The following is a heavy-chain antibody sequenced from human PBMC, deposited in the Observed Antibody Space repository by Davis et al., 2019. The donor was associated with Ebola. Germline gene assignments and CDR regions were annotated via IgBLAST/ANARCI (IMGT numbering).Heavy chain of an antibody. D-gene: IGHD4-17*01. Sequence: GESLKISCAASGFIFSSYAMSWVRQAPGKGLEWVSSISARSITYHADSVKGRLTISRDNSKNTLYLQMNSLRAEDTAVYYCAKVHPPTTVTTGWFDPWGQGTLVTVSS. V-gene: IGHV3-23*01. CDR3: AKVHPPTTVTTGWFDP. CDR2: ISARSIT. J-gene: IGHJ5*02. CDR1: GFIFSSYA.